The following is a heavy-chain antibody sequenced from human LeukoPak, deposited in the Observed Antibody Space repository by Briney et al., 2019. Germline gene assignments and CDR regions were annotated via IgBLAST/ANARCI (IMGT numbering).Heavy chain of an antibody. D-gene: IGHD6-13*01. Sequence: GGSLRLSCVASGFTFSSYAMRWVRQAPGKGLEWVAVISYDGSNKYYADSVKGRFTISRDNSKNTLYLQMNSLRAEDTAVYYCAKGLAAARILYYYGMDVWGQGTTVTVSS. CDR3: AKGLAAARILYYYGMDV. CDR2: ISYDGSNK. J-gene: IGHJ6*02. V-gene: IGHV3-30*18. CDR1: GFTFSSYA.